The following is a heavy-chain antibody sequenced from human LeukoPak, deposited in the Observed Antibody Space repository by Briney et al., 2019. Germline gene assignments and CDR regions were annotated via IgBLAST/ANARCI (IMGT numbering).Heavy chain of an antibody. CDR1: GFTGSSIF. J-gene: IGHJ4*02. CDR3: ARERGSD. D-gene: IGHD2-15*01. V-gene: IGHV3-53*01. CDR2: IHISATT. Sequence: GGSLRLSCEASGFTGSSIFMGWVRQAPGKGLEWVSIIHISATTYYADSVKGRFTISRDNFKNTLYLQMNSLRAEDTAVYYCARERGSDLGQGTLVTVSS.